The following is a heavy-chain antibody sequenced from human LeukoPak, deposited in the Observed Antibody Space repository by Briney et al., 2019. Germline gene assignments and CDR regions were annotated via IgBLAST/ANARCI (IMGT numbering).Heavy chain of an antibody. Sequence: SETLSLTCTVSGGSISSYYWSWFRQPAGKGLEWIGRIYTSGSTNYNPSLKSRVTMSVDTSKNQFSLKLSSVTAADTAVYYCARGTYYDFWSGYYTGMGDFDYWGQGTLVTVSS. V-gene: IGHV4-4*07. CDR1: GGSISSYY. CDR2: IYTSGST. CDR3: ARGTYYDFWSGYYTGMGDFDY. J-gene: IGHJ4*02. D-gene: IGHD3-3*01.